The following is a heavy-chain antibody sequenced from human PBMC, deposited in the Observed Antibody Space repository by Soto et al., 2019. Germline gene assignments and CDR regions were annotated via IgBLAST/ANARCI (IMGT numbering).Heavy chain of an antibody. Sequence: QVQLVESGGGVVQPGRSLRLSCAASGFTFSSYGMHWVRQAPGKGLVWVAVISYDGSNKYYADSVKGRFTISRDNSKNTLYLQMNSLRAEDTAVYYCAKGKGYGMDVWGQGTTVTVSS. CDR3: AKGKGYGMDV. CDR2: ISYDGSNK. J-gene: IGHJ6*02. V-gene: IGHV3-30*18. CDR1: GFTFSSYG.